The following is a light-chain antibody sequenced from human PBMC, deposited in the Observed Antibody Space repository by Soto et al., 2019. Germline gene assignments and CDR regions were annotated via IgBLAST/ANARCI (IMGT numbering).Light chain of an antibody. J-gene: IGKJ4*01. Sequence: EIVLTQSPATLSLSPGERATLSCRASQSVSSYLAWYQQKPGQAPRLLIYDASNRATGIPARFSGSGSWTDFTLTISSLGPEDFAVYYCQQRSNWLDTFGGGTKVEIK. CDR3: QQRSNWLDT. CDR1: QSVSSY. V-gene: IGKV3-11*01. CDR2: DAS.